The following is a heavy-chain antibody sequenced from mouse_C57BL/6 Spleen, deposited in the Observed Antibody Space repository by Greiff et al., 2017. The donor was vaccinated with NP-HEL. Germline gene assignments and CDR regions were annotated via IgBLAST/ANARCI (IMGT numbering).Heavy chain of an antibody. CDR3: ARLDYGSSYWFAY. V-gene: IGHV5-4*03. CDR1: GFTFSSYA. CDR2: ISDGGSYT. Sequence: EVKLVESGGGLVKPGGSLKLSCAASGFTFSSYAMSWVRQTPEKRLEWVATISDGGSYTYYPDNVKGRFTISRDNAKNNLYLQMSHLKSEDTAMYYCARLDYGSSYWFAYWGPGTLVTVSA. D-gene: IGHD1-1*01. J-gene: IGHJ3*01.